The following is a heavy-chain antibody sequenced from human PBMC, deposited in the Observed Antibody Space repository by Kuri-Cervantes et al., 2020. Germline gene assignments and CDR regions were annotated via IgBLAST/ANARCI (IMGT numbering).Heavy chain of an antibody. CDR2: IKHDGSQK. D-gene: IGHD4-17*01. CDR3: ARDRYGDLDY. V-gene: IGHV3-7*01. CDR1: GFTFNTYW. Sequence: GGSLRLSCAASGFTFNTYWMSWVRQAPGKGLEWVANIKHDGSQKFYVDSVKGRFTISRDNAKNSLYLQMNSLRAEDTAVYYCARDRYGDLDYWGQGTLVTVSS. J-gene: IGHJ4*02.